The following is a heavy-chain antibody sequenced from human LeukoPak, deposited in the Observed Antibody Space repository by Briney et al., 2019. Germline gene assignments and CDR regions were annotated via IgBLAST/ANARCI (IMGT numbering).Heavy chain of an antibody. CDR3: ARDRNR. CDR1: GFTFSSYS. Sequence: PGGSLRLSCAASGFTFSSYSMSWVRQAPGKGLEWVSSISSGSHYIHYADSMKGRFTISRVNAKNSLYLQMNSLRAEDTAVYYCARDRNRWGQGTLVTVSS. V-gene: IGHV3-21*01. CDR2: ISSGSHYI. J-gene: IGHJ4*02.